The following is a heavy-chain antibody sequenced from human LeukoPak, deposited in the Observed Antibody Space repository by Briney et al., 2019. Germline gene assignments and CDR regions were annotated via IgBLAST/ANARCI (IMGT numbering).Heavy chain of an antibody. CDR3: ARDKPGRYTPVDY. CDR1: GFTFSSYA. V-gene: IGHV3-30-3*01. D-gene: IGHD1-1*01. Sequence: PGGSLGLSCAASGFTFSSYAMPWVRQAPGKGLEWVAVISYDGSNKYYADSVKGRFTISRDNSKNSLYLQMNSLRAEDTAVYYCARDKPGRYTPVDYWGQGTLVTVSS. CDR2: ISYDGSNK. J-gene: IGHJ4*02.